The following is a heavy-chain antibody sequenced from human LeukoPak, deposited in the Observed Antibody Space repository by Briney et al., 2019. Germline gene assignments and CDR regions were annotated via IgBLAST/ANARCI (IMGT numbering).Heavy chain of an antibody. V-gene: IGHV4-39*01. J-gene: IGHJ5*02. CDR3: ARGTRCSSTSCRNWFDP. Sequence: SETLSLTCTVSGDSTSSDRYYGGWVRQPPGKGLEWIGNIYYSGSTYYNPSLKSRVTMSVDTSKNQFSLKLSSVTAADTAVYYCARGTRCSSTSCRNWFDPWGQGTLVTVSS. CDR1: GDSTSSDRYY. CDR2: IYYSGST. D-gene: IGHD2-2*01.